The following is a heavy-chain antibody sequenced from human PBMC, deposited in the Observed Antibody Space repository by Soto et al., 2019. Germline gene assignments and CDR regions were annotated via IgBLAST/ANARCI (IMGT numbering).Heavy chain of an antibody. J-gene: IGHJ3*02. V-gene: IGHV1-24*01. CDR1: GYTLTELS. CDR2: FDPEDGET. D-gene: IGHD3-22*01. CDR3: ATTSYQHYYDSSGQNAFDI. Sequence: GASVKVSCKVSGYTLTELSMHWVRQAPGKGLEWMGGFDPEDGETIYAQKFQGRVTMTEDTSTDTAYMELSSLRSEDTAVYYCATTSYQHYYDSSGQNAFDIWGQGTMVTVSS.